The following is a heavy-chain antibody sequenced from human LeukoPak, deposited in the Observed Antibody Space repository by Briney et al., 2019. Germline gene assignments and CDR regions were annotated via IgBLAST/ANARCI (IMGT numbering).Heavy chain of an antibody. Sequence: SVKVSCKASGGTFSSYTISWVRQAPGQGLEWMGRIIPILGIANYAQKFQGRVTITADKSTSTAYMELSSLRSEDTAVYYCARDRDIVVVPAAQYNWFDPWGQGSLVTVSS. J-gene: IGHJ5*02. D-gene: IGHD2-2*01. CDR2: IIPILGIA. CDR1: GGTFSSYT. V-gene: IGHV1-69*04. CDR3: ARDRDIVVVPAAQYNWFDP.